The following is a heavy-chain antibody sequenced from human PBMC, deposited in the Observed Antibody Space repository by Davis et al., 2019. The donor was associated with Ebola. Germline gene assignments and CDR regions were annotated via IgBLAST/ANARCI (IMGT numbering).Heavy chain of an antibody. J-gene: IGHJ4*02. D-gene: IGHD2-2*02. Sequence: ASVKVSCKASGYSFTSYDINWVRQATGQGLEWLGWVNPNSGNTGYAQKFQGRVTMTRSTSITTAYMELSSLRSEDTAVYYCATVERYCSSASCYNYWGQGTLVTVSS. CDR3: ATVERYCSSASCYNY. V-gene: IGHV1-8*01. CDR1: GYSFTSYD. CDR2: VNPNSGNT.